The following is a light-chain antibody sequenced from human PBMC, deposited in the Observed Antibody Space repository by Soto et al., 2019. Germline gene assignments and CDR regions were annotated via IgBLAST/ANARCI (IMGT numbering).Light chain of an antibody. J-gene: IGLJ2*01. CDR3: VTWDDSLSGVV. CDR2: RDN. Sequence: QPVLTQPPSASGTPGQRVTISCSGTSSNIGNNYVYWYQQFPGTAPKLLIYRDNQRPSGIPDRFSGSKSGTSASLAISGLRSEDEADYYCVTWDDSLSGVVFGGGTKLTVL. V-gene: IGLV1-47*01. CDR1: SSNIGNNY.